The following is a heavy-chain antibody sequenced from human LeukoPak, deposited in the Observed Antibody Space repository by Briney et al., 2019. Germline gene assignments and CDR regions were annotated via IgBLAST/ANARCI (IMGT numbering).Heavy chain of an antibody. J-gene: IGHJ3*02. Sequence: SVKVSCKASGGTFSSYAISWGRQAPGQGLEWMGGMIPIFGTANYAQKFQGRVTLPADESTSTAYMELSSLRSEDTAVYYCAREGDGYTSATDAFDIWGQGTMVTVSS. CDR3: AREGDGYTSATDAFDI. CDR2: MIPIFGTA. V-gene: IGHV1-69*13. D-gene: IGHD5-24*01. CDR1: GGTFSSYA.